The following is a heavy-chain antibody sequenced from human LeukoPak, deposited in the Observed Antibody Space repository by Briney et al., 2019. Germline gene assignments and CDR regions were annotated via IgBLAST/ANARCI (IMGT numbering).Heavy chain of an antibody. Sequence: PSGTLSLTCAVSGGSIRSSNWWSWVRQPPGKGLEGIGEFYHSGSTNYNPSLKSRVTKSVDKSKNQFSLKLSSVTAADTAVYYCARGDINYYILTGYQEGVGFDYWGQGTLVTVSS. D-gene: IGHD3-9*01. J-gene: IGHJ4*02. V-gene: IGHV4-4*02. CDR3: ARGDINYYILTGYQEGVGFDY. CDR1: GGSIRSSNW. CDR2: FYHSGST.